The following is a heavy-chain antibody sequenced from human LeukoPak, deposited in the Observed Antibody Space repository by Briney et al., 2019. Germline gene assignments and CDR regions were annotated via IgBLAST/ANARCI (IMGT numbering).Heavy chain of an antibody. Sequence: SETLSLTCAVYGGSSSGYYWSWIRQPPGKGLEWIGEINHSGSTNYNPSLKSRVTISVDTSKNQFSLKLSSVTAADTAVYYCARGSALFWSGYYTTDYWGQGTLVTVSS. J-gene: IGHJ4*02. V-gene: IGHV4-34*01. D-gene: IGHD3-3*01. CDR2: INHSGST. CDR1: GGSSSGYY. CDR3: ARGSALFWSGYYTTDY.